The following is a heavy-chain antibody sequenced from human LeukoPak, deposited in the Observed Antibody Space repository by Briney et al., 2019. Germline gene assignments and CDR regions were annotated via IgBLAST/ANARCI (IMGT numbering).Heavy chain of an antibody. Sequence: GGSLRLSCAASGFXFSSNWMSWVRQAPGKGREWVADINQDGSEKHYVDSVKGRFTISRDNAKNSLYLQMYRLRAGDTAVYYCVRDISTGYTLGWFDPWGQGTLVTVSS. J-gene: IGHJ5*02. CDR1: GFXFSSNW. CDR3: VRDISTGYTLGWFDP. D-gene: IGHD5-24*01. CDR2: INQDGSEK. V-gene: IGHV3-7*04.